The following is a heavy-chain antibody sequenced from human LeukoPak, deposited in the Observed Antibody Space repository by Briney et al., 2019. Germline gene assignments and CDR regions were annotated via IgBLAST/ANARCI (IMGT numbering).Heavy chain of an antibody. CDR1: GYTFTSYD. CDR3: ARGLGGSGSYITDFDY. D-gene: IGHD3-10*01. CDR2: MNPNSGNT. Sequence: ASVKVSCKASGYTFTSYDINWVRQAPGQGLEWMGWMNPNSGNTGYAQKFQGRVTITRNTSISTAYMELSSLRSEDTAVYYCARGLGGSGSYITDFDYWGQGTLATVSS. J-gene: IGHJ4*02. V-gene: IGHV1-8*03.